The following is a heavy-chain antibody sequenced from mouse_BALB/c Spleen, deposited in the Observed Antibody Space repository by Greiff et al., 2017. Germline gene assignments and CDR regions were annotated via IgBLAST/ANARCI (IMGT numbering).Heavy chain of an antibody. Sequence: EVQLVESGGGLVKPGGSLKLSCAASGFTFSSYAMSWVRQSPEKRLEWVAEISSGGSYTYYPDTVTGRFTISRDNAKNTLYLEMSSLRSEDTAMYYCAREDSYDYAWFAYWGQGTLVTVSA. CDR1: GFTFSSYA. CDR3: AREDSYDYAWFAY. V-gene: IGHV5-9-4*01. CDR2: ISSGGSYT. D-gene: IGHD2-4*01. J-gene: IGHJ3*01.